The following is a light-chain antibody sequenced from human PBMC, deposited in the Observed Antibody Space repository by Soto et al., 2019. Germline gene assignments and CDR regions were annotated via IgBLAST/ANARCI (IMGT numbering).Light chain of an antibody. CDR1: NSNIGAGYD. CDR2: SNT. J-gene: IGLJ3*02. Sequence: QPVLTQPPSVSGAPGQRVTISCTGSNSNIGAGYDVHWYQQYPGTAPKLLIYSNTNRPSGVPDRFSASKSGTSASLAITGLQAEDEAYYYCQSYESGWGVFGGGTQLTVL. CDR3: QSYESGWGV. V-gene: IGLV1-40*01.